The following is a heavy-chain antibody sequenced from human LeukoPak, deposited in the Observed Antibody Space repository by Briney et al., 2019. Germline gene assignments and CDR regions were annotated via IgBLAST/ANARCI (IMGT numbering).Heavy chain of an antibody. D-gene: IGHD3-9*01. CDR2: ITGSGGNT. J-gene: IGHJ4*02. V-gene: IGHV3-23*01. Sequence: GASLRLSCAASGFTFSNYAMSWVRQAPGKGLEWASVITGSGGNTYYADSVKGRFTISRDNSKNTVFLQMNSLRAEDTAVYYCAKWGDYDVLTGYYVSDYWGQGTLVTVSS. CDR3: AKWGDYDVLTGYYVSDY. CDR1: GFTFSNYA.